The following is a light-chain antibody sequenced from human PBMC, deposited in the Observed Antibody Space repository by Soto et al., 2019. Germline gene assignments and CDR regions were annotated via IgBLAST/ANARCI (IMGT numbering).Light chain of an antibody. Sequence: QSALTQPASVSGSPGQSITISCTGTATDIDAYNYVSWYLQYPGKAPELLIYGVSNRPSGASDRFSGSKSDNTASLTISGLQAEDEGDYYCCSYARGSTYVFGTGTKVTVL. CDR1: ATDIDAYNY. CDR3: CSYARGSTYV. J-gene: IGLJ1*01. CDR2: GVS. V-gene: IGLV2-14*01.